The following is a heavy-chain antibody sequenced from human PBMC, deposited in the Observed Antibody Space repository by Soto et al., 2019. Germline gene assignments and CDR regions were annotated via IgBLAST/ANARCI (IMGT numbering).Heavy chain of an antibody. CDR3: ANSRRLGIAAAPV. D-gene: IGHD6-13*01. V-gene: IGHV3-23*01. CDR2: ISGSGGST. Sequence: PGGSLRLSCAASGFTFSSYAMSWVRQAPGKGLEWVSAISGSGGSTYYADSVKGRSTISRGNSKNTLYLQMNSLRAEDTAVYYCANSRRLGIAAAPVWGQGTTVTVSS. CDR1: GFTFSSYA. J-gene: IGHJ6*02.